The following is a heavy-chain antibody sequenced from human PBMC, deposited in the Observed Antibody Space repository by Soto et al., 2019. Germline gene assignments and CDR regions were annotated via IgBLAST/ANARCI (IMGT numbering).Heavy chain of an antibody. Sequence: QITLKESGPTLVKPTQTLTLTCTFSGFSLSTSGVGVGWIRQPPGKALEWLALIYWDDDKRYSPSLKSRLTITKDTSKNQVVLTMTNMDPVDTATYYCAHESNGYFDWFRGLRSPDDAFDIWGQGTMVTVSS. CDR1: GFSLSTSGVG. J-gene: IGHJ3*02. CDR2: IYWDDDK. CDR3: AHESNGYFDWFRGLRSPDDAFDI. V-gene: IGHV2-5*02. D-gene: IGHD3-9*01.